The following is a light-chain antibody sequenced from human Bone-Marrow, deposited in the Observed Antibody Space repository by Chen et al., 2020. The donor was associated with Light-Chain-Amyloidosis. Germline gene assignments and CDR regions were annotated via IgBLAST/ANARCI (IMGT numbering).Light chain of an antibody. CDR2: DDS. Sequence: SYVLPPPSSVSVAPGPTATIACWGNNIGSTSVHWYQQPPGQAPLLVVYDDSDRPSGIPERLSGSNSGNTATLTISRVEAGDEADYYCQVWDRSSDRPVFGGGTKLTVL. CDR3: QVWDRSSDRPV. CDR1: NIGSTS. J-gene: IGLJ3*02. V-gene: IGLV3-21*02.